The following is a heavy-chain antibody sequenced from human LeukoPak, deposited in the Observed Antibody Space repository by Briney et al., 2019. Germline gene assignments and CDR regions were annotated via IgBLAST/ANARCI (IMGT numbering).Heavy chain of an antibody. D-gene: IGHD3-22*01. V-gene: IGHV1-18*01. Sequence: GASVTVSCKASGYTFSSYGISWVRQAPGQGLEWVGWTSVYNGNTNYAQKLQGRVTMTTDTSTSTAYMELRSLRSDDTAVYYCARFGSQYYYDSSGSAHHFDYWGQGTLVTVSS. CDR2: TSVYNGNT. CDR1: GYTFSSYG. CDR3: ARFGSQYYYDSSGSAHHFDY. J-gene: IGHJ4*02.